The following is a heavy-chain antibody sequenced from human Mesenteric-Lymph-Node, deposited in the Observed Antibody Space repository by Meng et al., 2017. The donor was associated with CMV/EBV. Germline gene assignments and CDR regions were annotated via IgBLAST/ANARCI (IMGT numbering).Heavy chain of an antibody. D-gene: IGHD6-6*01. CDR1: GFTFSSYA. J-gene: IGHJ4*02. CDR3: AKISGSSSDDY. CDR2: ISGSGGST. Sequence: GESLKISCAASGFTFSSYAMSWVRQAPGKGLEWVSAISGSGGSTYYADSVKGRFTISRDNSKNTLYLQMNSLRAEDTAVYYCAKISGSSSDDYWGQGTLVTVSS. V-gene: IGHV3-23*01.